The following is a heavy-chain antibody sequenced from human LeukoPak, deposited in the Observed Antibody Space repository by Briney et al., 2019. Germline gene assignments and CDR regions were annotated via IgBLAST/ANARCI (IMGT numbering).Heavy chain of an antibody. D-gene: IGHD3-22*01. Sequence: GGSQRLSCAASVFIFNIYAMTWVRQAPGKGLEGVSGISGSGDRTYYVDSVKGRFTISRDNSKNTLYLQMNSLRAEDTAVYYCARNYYDSSAYYYFDYWGQGTLVTVSS. CDR2: ISGSGDRT. CDR3: ARNYYDSSAYYYFDY. J-gene: IGHJ4*02. V-gene: IGHV3-23*01. CDR1: VFIFNIYA.